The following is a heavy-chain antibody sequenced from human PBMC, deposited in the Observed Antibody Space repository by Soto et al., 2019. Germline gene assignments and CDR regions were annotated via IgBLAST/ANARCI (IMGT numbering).Heavy chain of an antibody. CDR2: IYSSGTT. V-gene: IGHV4-30-4*01. D-gene: IGHD5-18*01. CDR1: GGSISSGDYY. CDR3: ARALIQLWPHYYYGMDV. Sequence: QVQLQESGPGLVKPSQTLSLTCTVSGGSISSGDYYWSWIRQPPGKGLEWIGYIYSSGTTYHNPSLKIRVTISVDTSKNQVSQKLSSVTAADTAMYYCARALIQLWPHYYYGMDVWGKGTTVTVSS. J-gene: IGHJ6*04.